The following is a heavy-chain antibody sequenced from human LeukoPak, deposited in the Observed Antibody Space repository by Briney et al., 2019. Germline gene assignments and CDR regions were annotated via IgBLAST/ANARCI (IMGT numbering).Heavy chain of an antibody. CDR3: ARVTYYYDSSGYYSEGVYFDY. CDR2: IYYSGST. V-gene: IGHV4-39*01. D-gene: IGHD3-22*01. J-gene: IGHJ4*02. Sequence: SETLSLTCTVSGGSVSSSNYYWSWIRQPPGKGLEWIGSIYYSGSTYYNPSLKSRVTISVDTSKNQFSLKLSSVTAADTAVYYCARVTYYYDSSGYYSEGVYFDYWGQGTLVTVSS. CDR1: GGSVSSSNYY.